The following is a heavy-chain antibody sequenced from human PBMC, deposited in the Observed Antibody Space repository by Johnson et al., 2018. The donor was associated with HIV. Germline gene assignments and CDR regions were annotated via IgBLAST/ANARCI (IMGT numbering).Heavy chain of an antibody. D-gene: IGHD2-15*01. CDR1: GFSFSGFA. V-gene: IGHV3-30-3*01. CDR3: ARDLAPRPPARLDVFDV. CDR2: ISHDGRNQ. Sequence: QVQLVESGGGVVQPGRSLRLSCVVSGFSFSGFAMHWVRQAPGKGLDWMAVISHDGRNQQYAESVKGRFTISRDNYKNTLYLQMSSVRPEDTAVYYCARDLAPRPPARLDVFDVWGQGTMVTVS. J-gene: IGHJ3*01.